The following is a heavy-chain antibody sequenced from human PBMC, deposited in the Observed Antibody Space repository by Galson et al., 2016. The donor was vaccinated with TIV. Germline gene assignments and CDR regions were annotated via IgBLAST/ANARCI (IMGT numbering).Heavy chain of an antibody. J-gene: IGHJ6*02. Sequence: SETLSLTCAVSGGSLSGYFWPWIRQAPGKGLAWIGEISHSGYARHNPSLESRVTLSIDTSKSQFSLQLSSVTAADTAVYYCAREFYDVLTGPINFYYGMAIWGQATTVTVS. CDR3: AREFYDVLTGPINFYYGMAI. CDR2: ISHSGYA. V-gene: IGHV4-34*01. D-gene: IGHD3-9*01. CDR1: GGSLSGYF.